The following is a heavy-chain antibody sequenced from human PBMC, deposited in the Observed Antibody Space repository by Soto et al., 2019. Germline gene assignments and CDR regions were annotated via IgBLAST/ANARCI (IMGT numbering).Heavy chain of an antibody. J-gene: IGHJ4*02. V-gene: IGHV4-34*01. CDR2: INHSGST. CDR3: ARVQGNCNGGNCYPPDY. CDR1: GGSFSGYY. Sequence: QVQLQQWGAGLLKPSETLSLTCAVYGGSFSGYYWSWIRQPPGKGLEWIGEINHSGSTDYSPSLKTRVTISVDTSKNQFSLKLSSVTAADTAVYYCARVQGNCNGGNCYPPDYWGQGSLVTVSS. D-gene: IGHD2-15*01.